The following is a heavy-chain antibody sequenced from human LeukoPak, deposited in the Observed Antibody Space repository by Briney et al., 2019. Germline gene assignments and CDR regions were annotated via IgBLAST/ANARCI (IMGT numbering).Heavy chain of an antibody. CDR1: GFTFSDYA. J-gene: IGHJ4*01. CDR2: IAYDGREE. D-gene: IGHD3-3*01. Sequence: PGGSLRLSCTASGFTFSDYAVHWVRQAPGKGLEWLAVIAYDGREENYADSVKGRFTISRDNSKNTAYLQMNSLRDEDTAVFYCVRGSGVRFLEDYWGHGTLVTVSS. V-gene: IGHV3-30*04. CDR3: VRGSGVRFLEDY.